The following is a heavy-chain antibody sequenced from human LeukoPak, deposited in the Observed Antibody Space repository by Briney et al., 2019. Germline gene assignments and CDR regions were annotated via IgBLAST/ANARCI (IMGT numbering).Heavy chain of an antibody. CDR3: AKGHNMLTRHFDF. CDR2: INGGGSVT. J-gene: IGHJ4*02. CDR1: GFIFRSYA. V-gene: IGHV3-23*01. Sequence: GGSLRLSCAASGFIFRSYAMNWVRQAPGKGLEWVSIINGGGSVTYYADSVQGRFTISRDDSKNTLYLQMNSLRAEDTAVYYCAKGHNMLTRHFDFXGQGTLVTVSS. D-gene: IGHD3-16*01.